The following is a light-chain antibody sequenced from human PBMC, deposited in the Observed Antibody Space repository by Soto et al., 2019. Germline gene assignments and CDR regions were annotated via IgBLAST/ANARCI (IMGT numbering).Light chain of an antibody. CDR3: QQGYSTHWT. CDR1: QSISSY. CDR2: AAS. V-gene: IGKV1-39*01. Sequence: DIQMTQSPSSLSASVGDRVTITCRASQSISSYLNGYQQKPGKAPKLLIYAASSLQSGVPSRFSGSGSGTDFTLTISSLQPEDFATYYCQQGYSTHWTFGQGTKVEIK. J-gene: IGKJ1*01.